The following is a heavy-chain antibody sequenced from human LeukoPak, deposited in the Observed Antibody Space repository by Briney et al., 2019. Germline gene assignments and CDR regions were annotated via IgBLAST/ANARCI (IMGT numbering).Heavy chain of an antibody. V-gene: IGHV1-2*04. CDR3: ARDKMATIKGNAFDI. CDR1: GYTFTSYG. D-gene: IGHD5-24*01. Sequence: ASVKVSCKASGYTFTSYGISWVRQAPGQGLEWMGWINPNSGGTNYAQKFQGWVTMTRDTSISTAYMELSRLRSDDTAVYYCARDKMATIKGNAFDIWGQGTMVTVSS. J-gene: IGHJ3*02. CDR2: INPNSGGT.